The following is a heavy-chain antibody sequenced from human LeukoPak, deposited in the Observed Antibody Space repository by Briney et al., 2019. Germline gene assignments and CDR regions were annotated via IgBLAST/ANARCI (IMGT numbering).Heavy chain of an antibody. CDR3: AKAGAMIVVVIPSDY. D-gene: IGHD3-22*01. V-gene: IGHV3-23*01. CDR2: ISGSGGST. CDR1: GFTFSSYA. Sequence: GGSLRLSCAASGFTFSSYAMSLVRQAPGKGLEWVLAISGSGGSTYYADSVKGRFTISRDNSKNTLYLQMNSLRAEDTAVYYCAKAGAMIVVVIPSDYWGQGTLVTVSS. J-gene: IGHJ4*02.